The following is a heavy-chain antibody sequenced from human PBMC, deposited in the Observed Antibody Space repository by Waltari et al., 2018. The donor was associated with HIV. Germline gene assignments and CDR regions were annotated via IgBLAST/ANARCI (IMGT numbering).Heavy chain of an antibody. D-gene: IGHD3-22*01. Sequence: QVQLQESGPGLVKPSQTLSLTCPVSGGSISSGGSYWSWIRQHPGKGLEWIGFIYYSGSTYYNPSLKSRVTISVDTSKNQFSLKLSSVTAADTAVYYCARDGKSSYYYDSSPNWFDPWGQGTLVAVSS. J-gene: IGHJ5*02. CDR3: ARDGKSSYYYDSSPNWFDP. CDR1: GGSISSGGSY. CDR2: IYYSGST. V-gene: IGHV4-31*03.